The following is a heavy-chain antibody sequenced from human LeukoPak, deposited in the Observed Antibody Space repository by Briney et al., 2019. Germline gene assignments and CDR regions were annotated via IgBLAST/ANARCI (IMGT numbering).Heavy chain of an antibody. CDR2: IYHSGST. CDR3: ARDRDWLYYFDY. J-gene: IGHJ4*02. D-gene: IGHD3-9*01. CDR1: GGSISSGGYS. V-gene: IGHV4-30-2*01. Sequence: PSQTLSLTCAVSGGSISSGGYSWSWIRQPPGKGLEWIGYIYHSGSTYYNPSLKSRVIVSVDTSKNQFSLKLSSVTAADTAVYYCARDRDWLYYFDYWSQGTLVTVSS.